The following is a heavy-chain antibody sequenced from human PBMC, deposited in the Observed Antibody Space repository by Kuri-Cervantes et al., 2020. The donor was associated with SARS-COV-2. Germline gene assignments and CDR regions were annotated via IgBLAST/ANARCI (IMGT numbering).Heavy chain of an antibody. CDR2: IKSKTDGGTT. Sequence: GGSLRPPVAAFGFTFGKAWMNWVRQAPGKGLEWVGRIKSKTDGGTTDSVAPVKGRFTISRDDSKNKVYLQMSSLKTEDTAAYFCRAIDHSDTDAYDIWGQGTMVTVSS. CDR3: RAIDHSDTDAYDI. D-gene: IGHD3-22*01. CDR1: GFTFGKAW. J-gene: IGHJ3*02. V-gene: IGHV3-15*07.